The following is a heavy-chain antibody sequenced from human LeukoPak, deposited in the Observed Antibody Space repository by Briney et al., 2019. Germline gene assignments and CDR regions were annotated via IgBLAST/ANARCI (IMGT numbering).Heavy chain of an antibody. V-gene: IGHV3-21*01. D-gene: IGHD6-13*01. CDR3: ARDMVGGRYSSIWYRFSGPDYFDY. CDR1: GFTFSNYS. CDR2: ISSSGTYR. J-gene: IGHJ4*02. Sequence: GGSLRLSCAVSGFTFSNYSMNWVRQAPGKGLEWVSSISSSGTYRYYADLVKGRFTISRDNAKDSLYLQMNRLRAEDTAVYYCARDMVGGRYSSIWYRFSGPDYFDYWGQGTLVTVSS.